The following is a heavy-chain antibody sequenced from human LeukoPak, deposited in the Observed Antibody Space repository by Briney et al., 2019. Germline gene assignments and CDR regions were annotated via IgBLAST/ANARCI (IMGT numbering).Heavy chain of an antibody. CDR3: ASLGSTWYLYYFDY. D-gene: IGHD6-13*01. V-gene: IGHV3-23*01. Sequence: GGSLRLSCAASGFTFDDYGMSWVRQAPGKGLEWVSTISGSGGSTYFADSVKGRFTISRDNSKNTLYLQMNTLRAEDTAVYFCASLGSTWYLYYFDYWGQGTLVTVSS. J-gene: IGHJ4*02. CDR1: GFTFDDYG. CDR2: ISGSGGST.